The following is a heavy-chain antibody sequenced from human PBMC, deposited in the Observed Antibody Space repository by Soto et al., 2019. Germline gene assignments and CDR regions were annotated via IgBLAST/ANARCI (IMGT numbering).Heavy chain of an antibody. Sequence: GGSLRLSCAASGFTFGSYAMHWVRQAPGKGLEWVAVISYDGSNKYYADSVKGRFTISRDNSKNTLYLQMNSLRAEDTAVYYCAGSGGDILTYDAFDIWGQGTMVTVSS. CDR3: AGSGGDILTYDAFDI. V-gene: IGHV3-30-3*01. J-gene: IGHJ3*02. CDR2: ISYDGSNK. CDR1: GFTFGSYA. D-gene: IGHD3-9*01.